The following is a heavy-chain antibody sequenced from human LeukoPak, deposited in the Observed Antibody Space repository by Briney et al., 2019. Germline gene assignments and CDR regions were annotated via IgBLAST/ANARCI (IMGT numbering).Heavy chain of an antibody. J-gene: IGHJ3*02. Sequence: GGSLRLSCAASGFTFSDYYMTWIRQAPGKGLEWVANIKQDGSGKYYVDSVKGRFTISRDNAKNSLYLQMNSLRAEDTAVYYCASSSIYYYDSSGYSFDIWGQGTMVTVSS. D-gene: IGHD3-22*01. CDR3: ASSSIYYYDSSGYSFDI. V-gene: IGHV3-7*01. CDR1: GFTFSDYY. CDR2: IKQDGSGK.